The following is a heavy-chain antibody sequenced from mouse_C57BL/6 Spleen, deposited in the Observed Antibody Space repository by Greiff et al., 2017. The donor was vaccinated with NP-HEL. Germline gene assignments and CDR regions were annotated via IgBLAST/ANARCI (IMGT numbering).Heavy chain of an antibody. CDR3: ARLEDI. V-gene: IGHV2-9*02. CDR2: IWAGGST. D-gene: IGHD1-3*01. J-gene: IGHJ2*01. Sequence: QVQLKESGPGLVAPSPRLSIPCTVSGFSLTSYGLHWVRQPPGKGLEWLGVIWAGGSTNYISALMSRLSISKDNSKSQVVLKMNSLQTDDTAVYYCARLEDIWGQGTTLTVSS. CDR1: GFSLTSYG.